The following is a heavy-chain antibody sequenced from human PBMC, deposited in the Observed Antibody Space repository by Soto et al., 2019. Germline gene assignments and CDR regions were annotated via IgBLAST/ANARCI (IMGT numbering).Heavy chain of an antibody. V-gene: IGHV4-59*08. J-gene: IGHJ6*03. CDR2: VYYTGST. D-gene: IGHD3-9*01. Sequence: PSETLSLTCTFSGFSISNFYWSWIRQPPGKGLEWIGYVYYTGSTSYNPSLKRRVTFSADSSRGQFSLRLNSVTAADTAVYYCARTVLGPDLLADSFVDYYYYMDVWGQGTTVTVSS. CDR3: ARTVLGPDLLADSFVDYYYYMDV. CDR1: GFSISNFY.